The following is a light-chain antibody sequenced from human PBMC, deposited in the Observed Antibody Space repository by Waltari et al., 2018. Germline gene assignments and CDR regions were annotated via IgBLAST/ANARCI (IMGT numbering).Light chain of an antibody. CDR3: QRRTGWPMT. J-gene: IGKJ5*01. CDR1: QTLLYSSNNRNY. Sequence: DIVMTQSPDSLAVSLGERATINCKSSQTLLYSSNNRNYLAWYQQKPGQPPKLLIYWASARESGVPDRFSGSGSGTDFTLTISSIEPEDCAVYYCQRRTGWPMTFGQGTRLEIK. V-gene: IGKV4-1*01. CDR2: WAS.